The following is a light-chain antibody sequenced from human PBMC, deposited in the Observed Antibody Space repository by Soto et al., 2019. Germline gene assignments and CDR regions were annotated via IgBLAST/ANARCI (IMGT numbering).Light chain of an antibody. CDR3: CSYAGSSPVV. V-gene: IGLV2-23*01. CDR1: SSDVGSYNL. CDR2: EGS. J-gene: IGLJ2*01. Sequence: QSVLTQPASVSGSPGQSITISCTGTSSDVGSYNLVSWYQQHPGKAPKLMIYEGSKRPSGVSNRFSGSKSGNTASLTICGLQAEDEADYYCCSYAGSSPVVFGGGTKLPS.